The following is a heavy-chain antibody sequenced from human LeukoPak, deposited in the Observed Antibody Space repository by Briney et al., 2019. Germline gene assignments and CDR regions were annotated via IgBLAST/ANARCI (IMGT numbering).Heavy chain of an antibody. D-gene: IGHD3-3*01. CDR1: GFTFSSYA. CDR2: ISRSGGST. J-gene: IGHJ5*02. CDR3: AKDRVTYYDFWSGYQPRYNWFDP. Sequence: GGSLRLSCAASGFTFSSYAMSWVRQAPGKGLEWVAAISRSGGSTYYADSVKGRFTISRDNAKKTLYLQMNSLRAEDTAVYSCAKDRVTYYDFWSGYQPRYNWFDPWGQGTLVTVSS. V-gene: IGHV3-23*01.